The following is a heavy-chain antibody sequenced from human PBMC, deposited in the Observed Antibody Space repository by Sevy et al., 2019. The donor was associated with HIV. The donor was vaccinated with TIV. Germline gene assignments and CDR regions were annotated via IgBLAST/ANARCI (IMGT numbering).Heavy chain of an antibody. CDR1: GFTFSYYA. J-gene: IGHJ3*02. Sequence: GGSLRLSCAASGFTFSYYAMTWVRQPQGKALNWVSAFGGSGDTTYYAESVKGRFTISRDNSRSILYLQINSLRAEDTAIYFCAKEGYRLPGADAIDIWGQGTMVTVSS. CDR2: FGGSGDTT. CDR3: AKEGYRLPGADAIDI. D-gene: IGHD3-16*01. V-gene: IGHV3-23*01.